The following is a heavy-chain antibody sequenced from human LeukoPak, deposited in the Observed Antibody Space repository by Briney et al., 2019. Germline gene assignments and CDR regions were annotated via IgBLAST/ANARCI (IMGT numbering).Heavy chain of an antibody. Sequence: SETLSLTCAVYGGSSSGYYWSWIRQPPGKGLEWIGEINHSGSTNYNPSLKSRVTISVDTSKNQFSLKLSSVTAADTAVYYCARDPWEGDCSGDSCYGYWGQGTLVTVSS. J-gene: IGHJ4*02. CDR2: INHSGST. V-gene: IGHV4-34*01. CDR3: ARDPWEGDCSGDSCYGY. CDR1: GGSSSGYY. D-gene: IGHD2-15*01.